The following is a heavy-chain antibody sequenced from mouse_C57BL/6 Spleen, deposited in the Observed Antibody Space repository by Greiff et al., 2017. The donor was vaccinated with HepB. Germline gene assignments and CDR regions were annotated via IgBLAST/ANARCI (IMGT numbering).Heavy chain of an antibody. CDR3: ARENHYAMDY. CDR2: ISSGSSTI. J-gene: IGHJ4*01. CDR1: GFTFSDYG. V-gene: IGHV5-17*01. Sequence: EVKLEESGGGLVKPGGSLKLSCAASGFTFSDYGMHWVRQAPEKGLEWVAYISSGSSTIYYADTVKGRFTISRDNAKNTLFLQMTSLRSEDTAMYYCARENHYAMDYWGQGTSVTVSS.